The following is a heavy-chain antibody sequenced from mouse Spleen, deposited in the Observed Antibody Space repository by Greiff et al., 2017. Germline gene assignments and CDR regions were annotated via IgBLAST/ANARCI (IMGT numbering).Heavy chain of an antibody. D-gene: IGHD2-1*01. Sequence: VQLQQSGAELVKPGASVKLSCTASGFNIKDTYMHWVKQRPEQGLEWIGRIDPANGNTKYDPKFQGKATITADTSSNTAYLQLSSLTSEDTAVYYCARFPYGNFYYYAMDYWGQGTSVTVSS. J-gene: IGHJ4*01. V-gene: IGHV14-3*02. CDR1: GFNIKDTY. CDR2: IDPANGNT. CDR3: ARFPYGNFYYYAMDY.